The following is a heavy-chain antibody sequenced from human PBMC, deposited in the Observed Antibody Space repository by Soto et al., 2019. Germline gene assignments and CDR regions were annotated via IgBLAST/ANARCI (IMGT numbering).Heavy chain of an antibody. CDR2: IYYSGGT. Sequence: QVQLQESGPGLVKPSQTLSLTCPVSGGSISSGGYYWSWIRQHPGKGLEWIGYIYYSGGTYYNPSPSILLTISVDTSKNHVYLKLSSVTAADTAVYYCPRWPQLEPRFDYWGQGTLVTFSA. D-gene: IGHD1-1*01. J-gene: IGHJ4*02. V-gene: IGHV4-31*01. CDR3: PRWPQLEPRFDY. CDR1: GGSISSGGYY.